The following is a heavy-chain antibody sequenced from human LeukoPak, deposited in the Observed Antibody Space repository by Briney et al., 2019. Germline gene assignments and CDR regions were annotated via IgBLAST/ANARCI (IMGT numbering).Heavy chain of an antibody. CDR2: TYYRSRWYN. J-gene: IGHJ6*03. CDR3: ARDAPVVVPVTPYYYYMDV. D-gene: IGHD2-2*01. CDR1: GDSVSSNSAA. Sequence: SQTLSLTCAISGDSVSSNSAAWNWIRQSPSRGLEWLGRTYYRSRWYNDYAVSVKSRITINPDTSKNQFSLQLNSVTPEDTAVYYCARDAPVVVPVTPYYYYMDVWGKGTTVTVSS. V-gene: IGHV6-1*01.